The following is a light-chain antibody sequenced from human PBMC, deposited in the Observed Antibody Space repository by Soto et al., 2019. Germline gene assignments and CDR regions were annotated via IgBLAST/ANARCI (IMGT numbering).Light chain of an antibody. Sequence: QSPATLSVSPGERASLSCRASRSVSSNLAWYQQKPGQAPRLLIYGASTRATGIPARFSGSGSGTDFTLTISSLEPEDFAVYYCQQRSNWPRTFGQGTKVDIK. CDR1: RSVSSN. J-gene: IGKJ1*01. V-gene: IGKV3-11*01. CDR3: QQRSNWPRT. CDR2: GAS.